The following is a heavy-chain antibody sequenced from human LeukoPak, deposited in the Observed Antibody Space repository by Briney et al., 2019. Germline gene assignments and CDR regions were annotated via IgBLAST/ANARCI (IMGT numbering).Heavy chain of an antibody. J-gene: IGHJ4*02. CDR3: TTSDCEY. CDR2: INHNGNVN. CDR1: GFTFSSYW. V-gene: IGHV3-7*03. Sequence: GGSLRLSCAASGFTFSSYWMNWARQAPGKGLEWVASINHNGNVNYYVDSVKGRFTISRDNAKTSLFLQMNSLRAEDTVIYYCTTSDCEYWGQGALVTVSS.